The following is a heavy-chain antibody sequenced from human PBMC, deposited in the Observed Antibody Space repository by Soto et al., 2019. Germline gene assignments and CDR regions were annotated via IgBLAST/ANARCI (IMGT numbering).Heavy chain of an antibody. CDR3: ARFIWFGEPYAHYYYYMDV. D-gene: IGHD3-10*01. CDR2: ISSSSSYI. J-gene: IGHJ6*03. Sequence: GGSLRLSCAASGFTFSSYSMNWVRQAPGKGLEWVSSISSSSSYIYYADSVKGRFTISRDNAKNSLYLQMNSLIAEDTAVYYCARFIWFGEPYAHYYYYMDVWGKETTVTVSS. CDR1: GFTFSSYS. V-gene: IGHV3-21*01.